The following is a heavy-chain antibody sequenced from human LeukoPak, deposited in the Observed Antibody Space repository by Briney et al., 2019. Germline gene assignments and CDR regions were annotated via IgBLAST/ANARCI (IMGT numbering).Heavy chain of an antibody. CDR1: GFPFSSYG. CDR3: ARDKNYHGSGSPSLDAFDI. V-gene: IGHV3-33*01. CDR2: IWYDGSNL. J-gene: IGHJ3*02. Sequence: GGSLRLSCAASGFPFSSYGMHWVRQAPGKGLEWVALIWYDGSNLYYADSVKGRFTISKDSSKNTLYLHMNSLRAEDTAVYYCARDKNYHGSGSPSLDAFDIWGQGTMVTVSS. D-gene: IGHD3-10*01.